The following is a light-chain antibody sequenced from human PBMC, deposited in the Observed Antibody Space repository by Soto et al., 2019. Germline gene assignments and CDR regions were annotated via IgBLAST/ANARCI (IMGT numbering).Light chain of an antibody. Sequence: DIQMTQSPSTLSASVGDRVTITCRASQGISGRLAWYQQKPGKAPKLLIYDASKLESGVPSRFSGSGSETEFTLAITSLQPDDFANYYCQHYITYSSTFGQGTKLEIK. CDR3: QHYITYSST. CDR2: DAS. V-gene: IGKV1-5*01. CDR1: QGISGR. J-gene: IGKJ2*01.